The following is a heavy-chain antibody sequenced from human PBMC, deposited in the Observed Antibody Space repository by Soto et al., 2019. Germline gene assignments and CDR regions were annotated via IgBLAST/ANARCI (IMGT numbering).Heavy chain of an antibody. V-gene: IGHV1-3*01. CDR2: INAGNGNT. CDR3: ARDTAMVTYYFDY. Sequence: GASLKVSCKASGYTFTSYAMHWVRQAPGQRLEWMGWINAGNGNTKYSQKFQGRVTITRDTSASTAYMELSSLRSEDTAVYYCARDTAMVTYYFDYWGQGTLVTVSS. J-gene: IGHJ4*02. CDR1: GYTFTSYA. D-gene: IGHD5-18*01.